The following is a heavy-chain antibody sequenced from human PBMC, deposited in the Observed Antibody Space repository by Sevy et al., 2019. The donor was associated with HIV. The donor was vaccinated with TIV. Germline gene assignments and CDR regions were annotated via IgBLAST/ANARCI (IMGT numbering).Heavy chain of an antibody. CDR1: GFTFSRYA. J-gene: IGHJ4*02. D-gene: IGHD3-9*01. V-gene: IGHV3-30-3*01. Sequence: GESLKISCAASGFTFSRYAMHWVRQAPGKGLEWLAVISYDGSTKYYTDSVKGDFTISRDNPKNTHYLQMNSPRPEDTAVYYCTRDAGYSVAWSPSDYWGQGTLVTVSS. CDR3: TRDAGYSVAWSPSDY. CDR2: ISYDGSTK.